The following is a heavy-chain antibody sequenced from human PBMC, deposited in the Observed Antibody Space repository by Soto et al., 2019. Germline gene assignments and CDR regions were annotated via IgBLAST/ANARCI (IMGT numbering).Heavy chain of an antibody. D-gene: IGHD4-17*01. J-gene: IGHJ3*02. CDR3: ASLYGGNAKGAFDI. V-gene: IGHV4-30-4*01. Sequence: QVQLQESGPGLVKPSQTLSLTCTVSGGSISSGDYYWCWIRQPPGKGLGWIGSIYYSGSTYYNPSIKSRVTISVDTSKNPFSLKLSSVTAADTAVYYCASLYGGNAKGAFDIWGQGTMVTVSS. CDR1: GGSISSGDYY. CDR2: IYYSGST.